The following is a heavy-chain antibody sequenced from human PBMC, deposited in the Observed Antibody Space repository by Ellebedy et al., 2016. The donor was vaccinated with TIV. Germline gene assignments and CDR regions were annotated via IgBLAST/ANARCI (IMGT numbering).Heavy chain of an antibody. V-gene: IGHV3-21*01. CDR2: ISSSGNYR. D-gene: IGHD1-1*01. Sequence: GESLKISCAASGFTFSDYSMNWVRQAPGKGLEWVSSISSSGNYRYHGDSVKGRFTISRDNAKNSLYLQMNSLRAEDTAVYDCAREKTGHKWNDGFDSWGQGTLVTVPS. J-gene: IGHJ4*02. CDR1: GFTFSDYS. CDR3: AREKTGHKWNDGFDS.